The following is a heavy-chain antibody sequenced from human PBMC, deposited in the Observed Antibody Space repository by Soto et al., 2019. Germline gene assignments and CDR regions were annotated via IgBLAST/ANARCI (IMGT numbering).Heavy chain of an antibody. D-gene: IGHD6-19*01. CDR3: AIPSGGFSSGWSVGFNYTMDV. V-gene: IGHV1-69*13. CDR2: IIPFYRTT. Sequence: ASVKVSCKASGGTFSSYSISWVRQAPGQGLEWMGGIIPFYRTTNYAQKFQDRFTITADESTSTAYMELSSLKSEDTAIYYCAIPSGGFSSGWSVGFNYTMDVWGQGTTVTVSS. CDR1: GGTFSSYS. J-gene: IGHJ6*02.